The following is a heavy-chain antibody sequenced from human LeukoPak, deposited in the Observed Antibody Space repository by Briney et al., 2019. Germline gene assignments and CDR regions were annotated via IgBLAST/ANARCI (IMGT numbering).Heavy chain of an antibody. CDR2: ISGSGGLT. Sequence: PGGALRVSCAASGLTVSNYAMSWVRQAPGKGVEWVSGISGSGGLTYYVDSMKGRFTTSRDNYKNTLYLLMTTVRAEDTALYYCAKVIGGSNPAEAFDSWGQGTMLTVSS. D-gene: IGHD1-26*01. J-gene: IGHJ3*02. CDR1: GLTVSNYA. V-gene: IGHV3-23*01. CDR3: AKVIGGSNPAEAFDS.